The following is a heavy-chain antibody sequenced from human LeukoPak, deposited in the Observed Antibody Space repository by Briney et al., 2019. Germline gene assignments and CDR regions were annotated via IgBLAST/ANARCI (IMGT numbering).Heavy chain of an antibody. J-gene: IGHJ4*02. Sequence: ASVKVSCKASGYTFTSYGISWVRQAPGQGLEWMGWISAYNGNTNYAQKLQGRVTMTTDTSTSTAYMELRSLRSDDTAVYYCARGKRGGKSPSEFDYWGQGTLVTVSS. CDR1: GYTFTSYG. V-gene: IGHV1-18*01. CDR2: ISAYNGNT. CDR3: ARGKRGGKSPSEFDY. D-gene: IGHD4-23*01.